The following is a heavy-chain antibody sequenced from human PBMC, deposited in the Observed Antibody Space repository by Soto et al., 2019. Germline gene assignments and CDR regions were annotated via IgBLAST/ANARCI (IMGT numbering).Heavy chain of an antibody. V-gene: IGHV4-39*01. Sequence: SETLSLTCTVSGGSISSSSYYWGWIRQPPGKGLEWIGSIYYSGSTYYNPSLKSRVTISVDTSKNQFSLKLSSVTAADTAVYYCARRLLWFGESAFDYWGQGTLVTVSS. D-gene: IGHD3-10*01. CDR3: ARRLLWFGESAFDY. CDR1: GGSISSSSYY. CDR2: IYYSGST. J-gene: IGHJ4*02.